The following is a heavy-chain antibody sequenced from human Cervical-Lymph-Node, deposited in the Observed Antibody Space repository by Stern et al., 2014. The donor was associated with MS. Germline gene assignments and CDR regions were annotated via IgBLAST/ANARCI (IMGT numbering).Heavy chain of an antibody. CDR1: EYTHNNYL. Sequence: QVQLVQPGSEAKKPGASVKVSCKASEYTHNNYLIHWVRQAPGQRPDWMGVINPSGATNYAQKVQDRVTMTTDASTSTFYMELSRLRSEDTAVYYCAVRYCSGGRCYSVPDVWGQGTTVIVSS. J-gene: IGHJ6*02. CDR2: INPSGAT. CDR3: AVRYCSGGRCYSVPDV. D-gene: IGHD2-15*01. V-gene: IGHV1-46*02.